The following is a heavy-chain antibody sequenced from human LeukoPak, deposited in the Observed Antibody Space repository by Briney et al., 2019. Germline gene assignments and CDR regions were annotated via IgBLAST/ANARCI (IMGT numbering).Heavy chain of an antibody. CDR3: ARAQRDTAMSRGLDY. V-gene: IGHV4-4*07. Sequence: PSETLSLTCTVSGGSISSYYGSWIRQPAGKGVEGIGRIYTSGSTNYNPSLKSRVIMSLDTSKSQFSLKLSSVTAADTAVYYCARAQRDTAMSRGLDYWGQGTLVTVSS. CDR2: IYTSGST. CDR1: GGSISSYY. J-gene: IGHJ4*02. D-gene: IGHD5-18*01.